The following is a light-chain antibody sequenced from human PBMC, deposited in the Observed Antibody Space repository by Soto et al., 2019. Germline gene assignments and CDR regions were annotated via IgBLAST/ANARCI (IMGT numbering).Light chain of an antibody. CDR1: SSDVGGYNY. CDR2: EVS. CDR3: SSYAGSNNFV. Sequence: QSVLTQPPSASGSPGQSATISCTGTSSDVGGYNYVSWYQQHPGKAPKLMIYEVSKRPSGVPERFSGSKSGNTASLTVSGLQAEDEADYYCSSYAGSNNFVFGTGPKVTVL. J-gene: IGLJ1*01. V-gene: IGLV2-8*01.